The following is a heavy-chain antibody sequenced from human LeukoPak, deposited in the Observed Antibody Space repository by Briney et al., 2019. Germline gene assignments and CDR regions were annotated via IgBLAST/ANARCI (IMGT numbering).Heavy chain of an antibody. CDR1: GFSLSTSGVG. V-gene: IGHV2-5*01. CDR2: IYWNDDK. Sequence: SGPTLMHPTPTLTLTFTFSGFSLSTSGVGVGWIRQPPGKALEWLTLIYWNDDKRYSPSLKSRLTITKDTSKNQVVLTMTNMDPVDTATYYCAHRRQSRLLWFGEHLFDYWGQGTLVTVSS. CDR3: AHRRQSRLLWFGEHLFDY. J-gene: IGHJ4*02. D-gene: IGHD3-10*01.